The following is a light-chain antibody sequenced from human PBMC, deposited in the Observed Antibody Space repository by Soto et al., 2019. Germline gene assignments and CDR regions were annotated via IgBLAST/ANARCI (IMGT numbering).Light chain of an antibody. CDR3: QQRSNWPGT. J-gene: IGKJ4*01. CDR1: QNVRSY. V-gene: IGKV3-11*01. CDR2: DAS. Sequence: EIVLTQSPVTLSLSPGKSATLSCRASQNVRSYLAWYQQRPGQAPRLLIYDASTRATGIPARFSGSGSGTDFNLSISSLEPEDFAVYYCQQRSNWPGTFGGGTKVEIK.